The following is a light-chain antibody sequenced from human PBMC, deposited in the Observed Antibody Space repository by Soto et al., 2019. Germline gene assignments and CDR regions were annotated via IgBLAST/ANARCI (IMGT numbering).Light chain of an antibody. V-gene: IGKV2-28*01. CDR1: QSLLHSNGYNY. CDR3: MQSIQPPLT. J-gene: IGKJ4*01. Sequence: EIVMTQSPLSLPVIPGEPASISCRSSQSLLHSNGYNYLDWYLQKPGQSPQLLIYLGSNRASGVPDRFSGSGSGTDFTLKISRVEAEDVGIYYCMQSIQPPLTFGEGTKVEIK. CDR2: LGS.